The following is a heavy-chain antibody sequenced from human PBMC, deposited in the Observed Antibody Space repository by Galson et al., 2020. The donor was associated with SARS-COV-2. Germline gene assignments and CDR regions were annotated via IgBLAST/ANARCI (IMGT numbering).Heavy chain of an antibody. D-gene: IGHD3-22*01. Sequence: GGSLRLSCAASGFTVSSNYMSWVRQAPGKGLEWVSVIYSGGSTYYADSVKGRFTISRDNSKNTLYLQMNSLRAEDTAVYYCARDDSSGYFGWFDPWGQGTLVTVSS. V-gene: IGHV3-53*01. CDR1: GFTVSSNY. CDR2: IYSGGST. J-gene: IGHJ5*02. CDR3: ARDDSSGYFGWFDP.